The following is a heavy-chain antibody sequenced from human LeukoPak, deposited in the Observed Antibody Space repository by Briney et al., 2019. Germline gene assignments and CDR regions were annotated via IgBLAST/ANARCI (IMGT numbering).Heavy chain of an antibody. CDR1: GGSISSSTYY. CDR3: ARDPGGNWNYDY. D-gene: IGHD1-7*01. V-gene: IGHV4-39*07. J-gene: IGHJ4*02. Sequence: SETRSLTCTVSGGSISSSTYYWGWIRQPPGKGLEWIGNIYYSGITYYNPSLKSRVTISVDTSKNQLSLKLSSVTAADTAVYYCARDPGGNWNYDYWGQGTLVTVSS. CDR2: IYYSGIT.